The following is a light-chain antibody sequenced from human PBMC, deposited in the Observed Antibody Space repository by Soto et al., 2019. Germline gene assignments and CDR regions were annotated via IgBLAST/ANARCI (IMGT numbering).Light chain of an antibody. CDR1: QSVSNTY. Sequence: IVLTQSPGTLSLSPGERATLSCRASQSVSNTYLAWYQQKPGQAPRLLISGASSMATGIPDRFSGSGSGTDFSLTISRLEPEDFAVYYCQQHGTSPELTFGGGTRVEIK. CDR3: QQHGTSPELT. CDR2: GAS. J-gene: IGKJ4*01. V-gene: IGKV3-20*01.